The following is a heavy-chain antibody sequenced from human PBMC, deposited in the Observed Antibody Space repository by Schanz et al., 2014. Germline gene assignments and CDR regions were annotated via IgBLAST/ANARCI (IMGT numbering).Heavy chain of an antibody. V-gene: IGHV4-4*07. J-gene: IGHJ6*02. Sequence: QVQLQESGPGLVKPSETLSLTCSVSGGSISSYYWSWIRQPAGKGLEWIGRFYSSGSTNYNPSLQSRVTMSIDPSKNQFSRKLSSVTAADTAVYYCAREKVDIVVIPGARRNYYYSGMDVWGQGTTVTVSS. CDR1: GGSISSYY. CDR3: AREKVDIVVIPGARRNYYYSGMDV. CDR2: FYSSGST. D-gene: IGHD2-2*01.